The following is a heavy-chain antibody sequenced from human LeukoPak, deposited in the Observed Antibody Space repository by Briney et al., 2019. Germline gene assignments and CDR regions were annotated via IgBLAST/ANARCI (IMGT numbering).Heavy chain of an antibody. D-gene: IGHD3-10*01. CDR3: AKDGNYYGSGSYLNY. Sequence: GRSLRLSCAASGFTFSSYGMHWVRQAPGKGLEWVAVISYDGSNKYCGDSVKGRFTISRGNSKNTVYLQMDSLRAEDTAVYYCAKDGNYYGSGSYLNYWGQGTLVTVSS. CDR2: ISYDGSNK. V-gene: IGHV3-30*18. J-gene: IGHJ4*02. CDR1: GFTFSSYG.